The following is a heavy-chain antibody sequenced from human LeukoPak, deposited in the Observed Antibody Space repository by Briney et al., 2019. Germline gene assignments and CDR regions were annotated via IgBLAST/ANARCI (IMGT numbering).Heavy chain of an antibody. CDR3: ARDLAPVSSDAFDI. CDR1: GFTFSSYS. V-gene: IGHV3-21*01. D-gene: IGHD2-15*01. Sequence: GGSLRLSCAASGFTFSSYSMNWVRQAPGKGLEWVSSISSSSSYIYYADSVKGRFTISRDNAKNSLYLQMNSLRAEDTAVYYCARDLAPVSSDAFDIWGQGTMVTVSS. J-gene: IGHJ3*02. CDR2: ISSSSSYI.